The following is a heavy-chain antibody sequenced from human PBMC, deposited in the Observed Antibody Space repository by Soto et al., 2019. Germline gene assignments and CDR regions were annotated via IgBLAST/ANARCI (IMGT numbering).Heavy chain of an antibody. J-gene: IGHJ2*01. V-gene: IGHV4-34*01. CDR2: INHSGST. CDR3: FFFQAEDGIRDALPVSAFLLNRSSDL. Sequence: KGLGWIGEINHSGSTNYNPSLRGRVTISVDTSKNQFSLKLSSVTAADTAVYYFFFFQAEDGIRDALPVSAFLLNRSSDL. D-gene: IGHD2-15*01.